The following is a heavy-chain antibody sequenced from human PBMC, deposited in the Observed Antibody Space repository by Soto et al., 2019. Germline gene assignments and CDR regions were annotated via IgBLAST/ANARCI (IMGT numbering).Heavy chain of an antibody. J-gene: IGHJ4*02. CDR3: ARQLSHICDS. CDR2: IKPGTSDI. D-gene: IGHD3-3*02. Sequence: PGASLKISCKGVGYKFGSAWIGWVRQMPGKGLEWMGIIKPGTSDIRYSPSCRGHVTISADEAVSTAYLQWSSLKASDTAMYYCARQLSHICDSWGQGTLVTVSS. CDR1: GYKFGSAW. V-gene: IGHV5-51*01.